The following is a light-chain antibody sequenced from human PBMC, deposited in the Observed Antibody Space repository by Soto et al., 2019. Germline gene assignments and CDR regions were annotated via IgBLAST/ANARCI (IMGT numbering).Light chain of an antibody. V-gene: IGLV2-14*01. CDR2: EVR. CDR1: SSDIGHYNY. J-gene: IGLJ1*01. Sequence: QSVLTQPASVSGSPGQSITISCTGTSSDIGHYNYVSWYQQHPGKVPKLIISEVRNRPSGVSDRFSGSKSGNSASLTISGLQTEDEADYYCSSYTTTNTQVFGSGTKVTVL. CDR3: SSYTTTNTQV.